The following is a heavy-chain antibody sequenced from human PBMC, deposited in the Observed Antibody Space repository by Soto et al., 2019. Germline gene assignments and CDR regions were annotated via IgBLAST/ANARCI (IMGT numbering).Heavy chain of an antibody. J-gene: IGHJ5*02. CDR1: GLCLSTYG. D-gene: IGHD3-3*01. CDR3: SRRMSGNWFDP. V-gene: IGHV3-33*01. Sequence: GPLRLCCAAAGLCLSTYGMPWVRQAPGKGLEWVALVRYNGGDKYYAESVKGRFTMSRDNSKNTLYLQMSSLRAEDTAVYYCSRRMSGNWFDPWGQGTLVTVSA. CDR2: VRYNGGDK.